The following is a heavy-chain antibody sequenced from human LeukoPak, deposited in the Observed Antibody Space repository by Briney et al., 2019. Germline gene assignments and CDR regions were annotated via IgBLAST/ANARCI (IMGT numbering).Heavy chain of an antibody. CDR3: AREGCSGGSCYGFGD. CDR1: GGSFSGYY. J-gene: IGHJ4*02. CDR2: INHSGST. D-gene: IGHD2-15*01. Sequence: SETLSLTCAVYGGSFSGYYWSWIRQPPGKGLEWIGEINHSGSTNYNPSLKSRVTISVDTSKNQSSLKLSSVTAADTAVYYCAREGCSGGSCYGFGDWGQGTLVAVSS. V-gene: IGHV4-34*01.